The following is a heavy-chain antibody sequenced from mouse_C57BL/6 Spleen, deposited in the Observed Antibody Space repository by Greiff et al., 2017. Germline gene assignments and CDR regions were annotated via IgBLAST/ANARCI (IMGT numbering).Heavy chain of an antibody. V-gene: IGHV5-12*01. CDR3: ARHYYLVATGAMDY. CDR2: ISNGGGST. D-gene: IGHD1-1*01. J-gene: IGHJ4*01. Sequence: EVLLVESGGGLVQPGGSLKLSCAASGFTFSDYYMYWVRQTPEKRLEWVAYISNGGGSTYYPDTVKGRFTISRDNAKNTLYLQMSRLKSEDTAMYYCARHYYLVATGAMDYWGQGTSVTVSS. CDR1: GFTFSDYY.